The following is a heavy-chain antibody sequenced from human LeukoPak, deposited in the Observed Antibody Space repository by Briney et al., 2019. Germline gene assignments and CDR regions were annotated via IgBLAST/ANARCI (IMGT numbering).Heavy chain of an antibody. D-gene: IGHD4-17*01. CDR3: AKERRTYGDNLGGMDV. CDR2: ISWNSGSI. Sequence: PGGSLRLSCAASGFTFSSYAMSWVRQAPGKGLEWVSGISWNSGSIGYADSVKGRFTISRDNAKNSLYLQMNSLRAEDTALYYCAKERRTYGDNLGGMDVWGQGTTVTVSS. V-gene: IGHV3-9*01. CDR1: GFTFSSYA. J-gene: IGHJ6*02.